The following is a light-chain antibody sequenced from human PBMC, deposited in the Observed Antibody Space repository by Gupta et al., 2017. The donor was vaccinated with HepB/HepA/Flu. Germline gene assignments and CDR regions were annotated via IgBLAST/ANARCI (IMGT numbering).Light chain of an antibody. V-gene: IGLV2-14*03. CDR1: SSDVGGANY. Sequence: SALTQPASVSGSPGQSITISCTGTSSDVGGANYVYWYQQHPGKAPKLMIYDVSNRPSGGANRFSSSKSASTASLTISRLQAEEEAAYYCSSYTSSSTSYVVFGGGTKLTVL. J-gene: IGLJ2*01. CDR2: DVS. CDR3: SSYTSSSTSYVV.